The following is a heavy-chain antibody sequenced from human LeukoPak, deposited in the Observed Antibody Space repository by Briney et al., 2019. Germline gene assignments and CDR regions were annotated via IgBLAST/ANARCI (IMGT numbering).Heavy chain of an antibody. J-gene: IGHJ3*01. V-gene: IGHV3-15*01. CDR2: IKSKTDGETT. CDR1: GITLTYDW. D-gene: IGHD2-2*01. CDR3: TKERYCASTTCPGAFDL. Sequence: GGSLRLSCADSGITLTYDWMSWVRQAPGKGLEWVGRIKSKTDGETTDYAAPVKGRFTVSRDDSKNMVALQMNSLKTEDTAVYYCTKERYCASTTCPGAFDLWGQGTMVTVSS.